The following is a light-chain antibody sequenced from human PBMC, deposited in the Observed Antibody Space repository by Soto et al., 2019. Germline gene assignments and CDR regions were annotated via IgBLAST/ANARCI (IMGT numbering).Light chain of an antibody. J-gene: IGKJ3*01. V-gene: IGKV3-20*01. CDR3: QQYGTSPLT. CDR2: GVS. CDR1: QSVGSTY. Sequence: EIVLTQSPGTLSLCPGERATLSCRASQSVGSTYLAWYQQKPGQAPKLLIYGVSSRATGIPDRFSGSGSGTDFTLTISRLEPEDFAVYYCQQYGTSPLTFGPGTKVDI.